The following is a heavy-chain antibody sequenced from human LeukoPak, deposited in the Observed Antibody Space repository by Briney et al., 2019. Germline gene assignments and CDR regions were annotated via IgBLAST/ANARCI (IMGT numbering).Heavy chain of an antibody. J-gene: IGHJ4*02. CDR1: GFTFSSYS. D-gene: IGHD3-22*01. CDR2: ISSSSSYI. Sequence: GGSLRLSCAASGFTFSSYSMNWVRQAPGKGLEWVSSISSSSSYIYYADSVKGRFTISRDNAKNSLYLQMNSLRAEDTAVYYYARERALGYYYDSSWGQGTLVTVSS. V-gene: IGHV3-21*01. CDR3: ARERALGYYYDSS.